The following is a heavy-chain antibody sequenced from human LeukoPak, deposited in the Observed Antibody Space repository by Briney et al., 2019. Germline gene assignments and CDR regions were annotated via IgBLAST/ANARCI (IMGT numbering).Heavy chain of an antibody. CDR1: GGSFSGYY. V-gene: IGHV4-34*01. D-gene: IGHD6-13*01. CDR3: ARKSIVTAGRKPYDY. CDR2: IDHSGRT. J-gene: IGHJ4*02. Sequence: SETLSLTCAVYGGSFSGYYWSWIRQPPRKGLEWIGEIDHSGRTNSNLSLKSRVTISVDTSKNQFSLRLSSVTAADTAVYYCARKSIVTAGRKPYDYWDQGTLVTVSP.